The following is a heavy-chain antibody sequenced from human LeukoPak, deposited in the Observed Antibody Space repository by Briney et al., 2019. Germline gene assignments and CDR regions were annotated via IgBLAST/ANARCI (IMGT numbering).Heavy chain of an antibody. CDR2: INSDGSST. J-gene: IGHJ4*02. CDR3: ARDNSGYSYGQPDY. Sequence: PGGPLRLSCAASGFTFSSYWMHWVRQAPGKGLVWVSRINSDGSSTSYADSVKGRFTISRDNAKNTLYLQMNSLRAEDTAVYYCARDNSGYSYGQPDYWGQGTLVTVSS. CDR1: GFTFSSYW. D-gene: IGHD5-18*01. V-gene: IGHV3-74*01.